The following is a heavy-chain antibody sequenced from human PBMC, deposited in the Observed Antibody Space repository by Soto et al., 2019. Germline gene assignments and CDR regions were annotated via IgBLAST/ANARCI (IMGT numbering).Heavy chain of an antibody. CDR3: ARGGYSGYAR. V-gene: IGHV4-34*01. CDR2: INHSGST. Sequence: QVQLQQWGAGLLKPSETLSLTCAAYGGSFSGYYWSWIRQPPGKGLEWIGEINHSGSTNYNPSLKXXVXIXXDTSKNQFSLKLSSVTAADTAVYYCARGGYSGYARWGQGTLVTVSS. D-gene: IGHD5-12*01. J-gene: IGHJ4*02. CDR1: GGSFSGYY.